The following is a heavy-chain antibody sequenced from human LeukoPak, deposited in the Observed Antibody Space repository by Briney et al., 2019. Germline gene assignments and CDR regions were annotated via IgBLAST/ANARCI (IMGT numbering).Heavy chain of an antibody. J-gene: IGHJ3*02. CDR1: GYTXGYTFTSYY. CDR2: INPSGGST. Sequence: GASVTVSCKASGYTXGYTFTSYYMHWVRQAPGQGLESMGIINPSGGSTSYAQKFQGRVTMTRDTSTSTVYMELTSLRSEDTAVYYCARDRGYYSSGYYYGAFDIWGQGTMVTVSS. D-gene: IGHD3-22*01. CDR3: ARDRGYYSSGYYYGAFDI. V-gene: IGHV1-46*01.